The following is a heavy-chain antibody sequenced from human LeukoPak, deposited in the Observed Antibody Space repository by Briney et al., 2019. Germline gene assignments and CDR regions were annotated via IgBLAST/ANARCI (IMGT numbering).Heavy chain of an antibody. D-gene: IGHD3-22*01. CDR2: MNPNSGNT. CDR3: ARGDSTGYPDF. V-gene: IGHV1-8*02. CDR1: GYTFTSYA. J-gene: IGHJ4*02. Sequence: GASVKVSCKASGYTFTSYAMHWVRQAPGQRLEWMGWMNPNSGNTGYAQKFQGRVTMTRATSITTAYMELNGLTSDDTAIYFCARGDSTGYPDFWGQGTLVTVSS.